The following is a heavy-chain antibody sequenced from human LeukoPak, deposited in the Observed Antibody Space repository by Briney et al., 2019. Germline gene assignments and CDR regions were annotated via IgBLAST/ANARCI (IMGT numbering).Heavy chain of an antibody. D-gene: IGHD5-18*01. CDR1: GGSFSGYY. Sequence: TSETLSLTCAVYGGSFSGYYWSWIRQPPGKGLEWIGEINHSGSTNYNPSLKSRVTISVDTSKNQFSLKLSSVTAADTAVYYCARALDTAMVGYYYYGMDVWGQGTTVTVSS. CDR3: ARALDTAMVGYYYYGMDV. CDR2: INHSGST. J-gene: IGHJ6*02. V-gene: IGHV4-34*01.